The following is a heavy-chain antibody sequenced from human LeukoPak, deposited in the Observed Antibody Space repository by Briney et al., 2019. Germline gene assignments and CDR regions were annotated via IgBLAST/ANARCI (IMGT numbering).Heavy chain of an antibody. J-gene: IGHJ4*02. CDR2: IWYDGSNK. Sequence: GRFLRLSCAASGFTFSSYGMHWVRQAPGKGLEWVAVIWYDGSNKYYADSVKGRFTISRDNSKNTLYLQMNSLRAEDTAVYYCARDSATYSSGPLLDYWGQGTLVTVSS. CDR1: GFTFSSYG. D-gene: IGHD6-19*01. V-gene: IGHV3-33*01. CDR3: ARDSATYSSGPLLDY.